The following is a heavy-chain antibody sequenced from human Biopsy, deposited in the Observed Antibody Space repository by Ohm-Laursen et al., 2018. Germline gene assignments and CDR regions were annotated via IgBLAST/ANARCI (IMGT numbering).Heavy chain of an antibody. J-gene: IGHJ4*02. Sequence: GTPSPTCTVYSGSFSSNYWTWIRQPPGKGLEWIGEITHSGYTNYNPSLKSRVTVSVDTSKNQFSLKLSSVTAADTAVYYCASRLYGPNPIDYWGQGTLVTVSS. D-gene: IGHD2-8*01. CDR1: SGSFSSNY. CDR3: ASRLYGPNPIDY. CDR2: ITHSGYT. V-gene: IGHV4-34*01.